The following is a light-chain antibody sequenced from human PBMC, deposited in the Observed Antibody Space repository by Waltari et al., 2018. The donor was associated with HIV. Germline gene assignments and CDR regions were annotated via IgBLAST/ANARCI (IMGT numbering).Light chain of an antibody. Sequence: QSVLTQPPSVSSAPGENLPISSSASNSTISHGYLSCYQHLPGAPPKLLIYDNNKRPSGIPDRFSGSKSGPSATLDITGLQTGDEADYYCGTWDRTLSGGVFGGGTKLTVL. J-gene: IGLJ3*02. CDR1: NSTISHGY. CDR3: GTWDRTLSGGV. CDR2: DNN. V-gene: IGLV1-51*01.